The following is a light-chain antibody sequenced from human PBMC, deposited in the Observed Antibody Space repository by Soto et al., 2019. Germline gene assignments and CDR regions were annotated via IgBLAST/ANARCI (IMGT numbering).Light chain of an antibody. V-gene: IGKV3-20*01. CDR3: QQYGSSPIT. CDR1: QSVSSSY. Sequence: IVLTQSPGTLSLSPGERATLSCRASQSVSSSYLAWYQQKPGQAPRLLIYGASSRATGIPDRFSGSGSGTNFTLTISRLEPEDFAVYYCQQYGSSPITVGQGTRLEI. J-gene: IGKJ5*01. CDR2: GAS.